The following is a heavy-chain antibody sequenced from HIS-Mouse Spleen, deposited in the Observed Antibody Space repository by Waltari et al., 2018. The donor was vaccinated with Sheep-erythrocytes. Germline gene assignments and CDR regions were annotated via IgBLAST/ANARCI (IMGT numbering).Heavy chain of an antibody. CDR1: GGSISSGGYY. Sequence: QVQLQESGPGLVKPSQTLSLTCTVSGGSISSGGYYWSGVRQHPGKGLEWIGYIYYSGSTYYNPSLKSRVTISVDTSKNQFSLKLSSVTAADTAVYYCARALIITMVRGVTSNWFDPWGQGTLVTVSS. V-gene: IGHV4-31*03. J-gene: IGHJ5*02. CDR3: ARALIITMVRGVTSNWFDP. CDR2: IYYSGST. D-gene: IGHD3-10*01.